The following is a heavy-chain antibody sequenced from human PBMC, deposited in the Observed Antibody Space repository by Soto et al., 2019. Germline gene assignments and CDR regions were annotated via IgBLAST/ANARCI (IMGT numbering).Heavy chain of an antibody. J-gene: IGHJ4*02. CDR1: GFTVTSYW. V-gene: IGHV3-74*01. CDR2: TSPAGSST. D-gene: IGHD5-12*01. Sequence: DVQLVESGGGIVQPGGSLRLSCAASGFTVTSYWMHWVRQAPGKGLVWVSRTSPAGSSTYYADFVRGRFTISKDTAKNPLYLQINSLGAEDTAVYYCARGNTGYGNFDYWGQGTLVTVSS. CDR3: ARGNTGYGNFDY.